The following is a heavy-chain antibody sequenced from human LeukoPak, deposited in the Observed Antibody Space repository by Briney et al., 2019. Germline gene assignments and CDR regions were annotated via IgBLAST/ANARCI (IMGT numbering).Heavy chain of an antibody. Sequence: GGSLRLSCAASGFMFSSYWMSWVRQAPGKGLEWVANIKQDGSEKYYVDSVKGRFTISRDNAKNSLYLQMNSLRAEDTAVYYCARESEITMVRGVIGAFDIWGQGTMVTVSS. CDR3: ARESEITMVRGVIGAFDI. D-gene: IGHD3-10*01. CDR1: GFMFSSYW. V-gene: IGHV3-7*03. CDR2: IKQDGSEK. J-gene: IGHJ3*02.